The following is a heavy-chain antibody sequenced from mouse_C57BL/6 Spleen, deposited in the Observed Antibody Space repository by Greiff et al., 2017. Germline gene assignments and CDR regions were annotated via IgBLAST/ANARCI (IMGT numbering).Heavy chain of an antibody. V-gene: IGHV14-1*01. CDR2: IDPEDGDT. J-gene: IGHJ2*01. CDR3: TPHYYGSSPYYFGY. Sequence: EVQLQQSGAELVRPGASVKLSCTASGFNIKDYYMHWVKQRPEQGLDWIGRIDPEDGDTEYAPKFQGKATMTADTSSNTSYLQLSSLTSEDTAVYYCTPHYYGSSPYYFGYWGQGTTLTVSS. D-gene: IGHD1-1*01. CDR1: GFNIKDYY.